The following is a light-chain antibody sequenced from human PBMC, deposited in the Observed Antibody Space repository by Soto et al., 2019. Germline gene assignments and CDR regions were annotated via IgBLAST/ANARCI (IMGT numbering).Light chain of an antibody. J-gene: IGLJ2*01. CDR2: DVS. Sequence: QSALTQPASVAGSPGQSITISCTGTSSDVGGYNSVSWYQQHPGKAPKLRIYDVSNRPSGVSNRFSGSKSGNTASLTISGLQAEDEADYYCSSYTSSSTLVVFGGGTKLTVL. CDR1: SSDVGGYNS. V-gene: IGLV2-14*03. CDR3: SSYTSSSTLVV.